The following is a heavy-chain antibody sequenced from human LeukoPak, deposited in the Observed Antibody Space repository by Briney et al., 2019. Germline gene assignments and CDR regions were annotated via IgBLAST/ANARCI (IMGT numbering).Heavy chain of an antibody. CDR3: ARPPYLEWLFPLDY. V-gene: IGHV4-38-2*01. J-gene: IGHJ4*02. CDR1: GYSISSGYY. Sequence: PSETLSLTCAVSGYSISSGYYWGWIRQPPGKGLEWIGSIYHSGSAYYNPSLKSRVTISVDTSKNQFSLKLSSVTAADTAAYYCARPPYLEWLFPLDYWGQGTLVTVSS. CDR2: IYHSGSA. D-gene: IGHD3-3*01.